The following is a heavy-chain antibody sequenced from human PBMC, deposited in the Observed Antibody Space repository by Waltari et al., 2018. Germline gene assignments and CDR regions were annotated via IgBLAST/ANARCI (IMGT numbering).Heavy chain of an antibody. V-gene: IGHV3-30*02. CDR2: IRYDSSDI. CDR1: GLTFRACV. D-gene: IGHD1-1*01. Sequence: QVHLVESGGGVVQPGGSLRLACAASGLTFRACVMHWVRQAPGKGLEWVAFIRYDSSDIYYRDSVKGRFTISRDNSKNTLFLQMSSLRPEDTAVYYCAKVGVGLTTWYPFDVWGQGTMVTVSS. CDR3: AKVGVGLTTWYPFDV. J-gene: IGHJ3*01.